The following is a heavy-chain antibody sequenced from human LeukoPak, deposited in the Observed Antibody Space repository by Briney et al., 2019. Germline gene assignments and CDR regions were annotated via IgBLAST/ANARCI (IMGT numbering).Heavy chain of an antibody. CDR2: TSSSDAGK. CDR1: GFSLSSYA. V-gene: IGHV3-23*01. CDR3: AKAPVTSCRGAFCYPFDS. D-gene: IGHD2-15*01. Sequence: GGSLRLSCTVSGFSLSSYALSWVRRAPGKGLVWVSATSSSDAGKYYADSVRRRFTISRDNSRNTMYLQMNSLRVEDAAVYYCAKAPVTSCRGAFCYPFDSWGQGTLVTVSS. J-gene: IGHJ4*02.